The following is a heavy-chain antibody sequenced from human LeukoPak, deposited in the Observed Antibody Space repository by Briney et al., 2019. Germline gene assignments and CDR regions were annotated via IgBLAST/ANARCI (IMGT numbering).Heavy chain of an antibody. J-gene: IGHJ4*02. CDR1: GFIFRNYG. V-gene: IGHV3-30*02. CDR3: VKDTGRGDF. D-gene: IGHD1-14*01. CDR2: LRNDESEI. Sequence: PGGSLRLSCAASGFIFRNYGMHWVRQAPGEGLEWVAFLRNDESEIFYADSVKGRFTISRDNSKNTLYLQMSSLRDEDTAVYYCVKDTGRGDFWGQGTQVTVSS.